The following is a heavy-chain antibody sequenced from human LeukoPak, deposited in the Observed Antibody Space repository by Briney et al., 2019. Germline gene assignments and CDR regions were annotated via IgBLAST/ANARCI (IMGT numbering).Heavy chain of an antibody. CDR1: GGSFTGYY. CDR3: ARTHGSSGYYVFDY. V-gene: IGHV4-59*01. Sequence: PSETLSLTCTVSGGSFTGYYWTWIRQPPGEGLEWIGYVYNNEYTKYNPSLKSRVTISLDTSKSQFSLKLSSVTAADTAAYYCARTHGSSGYYVFDYWGQGTLVTVSS. D-gene: IGHD2-15*01. CDR2: VYNNEYT. J-gene: IGHJ4*02.